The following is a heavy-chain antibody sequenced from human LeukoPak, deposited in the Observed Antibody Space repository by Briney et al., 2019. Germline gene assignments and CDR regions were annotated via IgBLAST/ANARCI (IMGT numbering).Heavy chain of an antibody. V-gene: IGHV4-59*01. CDR3: ARGRFLDAFDI. CDR1: GGFISSYY. Sequence: PSETLSLTCTVSGGFISSYYWSWIRQPPGKGLEWIGYIYYSGSTKYKPSLKSRVTISVDTSKNQFPLKLSSVTAADTAVYYCARGRFLDAFDIWGQGTMVTVSS. D-gene: IGHD3-3*01. J-gene: IGHJ3*02. CDR2: IYYSGST.